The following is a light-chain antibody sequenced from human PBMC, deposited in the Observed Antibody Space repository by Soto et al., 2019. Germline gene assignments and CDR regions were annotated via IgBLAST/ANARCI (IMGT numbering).Light chain of an antibody. V-gene: IGLV2-14*01. CDR2: EVS. CDR3: SSYRDSSSPPVV. CDR1: GSAVRNYNY. Sequence: QSVLTQPASVSGSPGQSITISCTGTGSAVRNYNYVSWYQQHPGKAPKLIIYEVSNRPSGVSNRFSGSKSGNTASLTISGLQAEDEADYYCSSYRDSSSPPVVFGPGTKVTVL. J-gene: IGLJ1*01.